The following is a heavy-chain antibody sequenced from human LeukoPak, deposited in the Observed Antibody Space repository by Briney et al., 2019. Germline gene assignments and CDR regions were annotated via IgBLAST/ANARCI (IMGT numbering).Heavy chain of an antibody. J-gene: IGHJ4*02. CDR2: INPNSGGT. CDR3: ARAVYSSSWWGY. D-gene: IGHD6-13*01. CDR1: RYTFTGYY. Sequence: ASVKVSCKASRYTFTGYYMHWVRQAPGQGLEWMGWINPNSGGTNYAQKFQGRVTMTRDTSISTAYMELSRLRSDDTAVYYCARAVYSSSWWGYWGQGTLVTVSS. V-gene: IGHV1-2*02.